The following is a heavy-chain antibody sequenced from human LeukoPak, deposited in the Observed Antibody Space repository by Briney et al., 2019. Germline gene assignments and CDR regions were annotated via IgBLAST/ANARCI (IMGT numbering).Heavy chain of an antibody. CDR3: LTRSLVAVSGNSYMDV. CDR1: GFTIMNSA. D-gene: IGHD6-19*01. J-gene: IGHJ6*03. Sequence: GGSLRLSCAASGFTIMNSAMNWVRHAPGKGLEWVSAINGTAINTDYADSVKGRFTISRDSSKNTLYLQMNSLRVEDTAVYYCLTRSLVAVSGNSYMDVWGKGTTVSVSS. CDR2: INGTAINT. V-gene: IGHV3-23*01.